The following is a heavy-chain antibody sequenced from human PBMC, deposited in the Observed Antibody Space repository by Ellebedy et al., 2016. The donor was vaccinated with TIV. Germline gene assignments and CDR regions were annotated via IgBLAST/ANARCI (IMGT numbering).Heavy chain of an antibody. J-gene: IGHJ4*02. Sequence: GGSLRLXXAASGFTFRNFAMSWVRQPPGKGLEWVAAIGGGGGTPYSADSVKGRFTISRDNSKNTLYLEMNSRRVEDTAVYYCAKVADTSGWDFDGWGQGTLVTVSS. CDR2: IGGGGGTP. CDR3: AKVADTSGWDFDG. D-gene: IGHD6-19*01. V-gene: IGHV3-23*01. CDR1: GFTFRNFA.